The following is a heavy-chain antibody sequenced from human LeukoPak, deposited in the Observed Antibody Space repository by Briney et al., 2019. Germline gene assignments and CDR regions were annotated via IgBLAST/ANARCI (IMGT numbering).Heavy chain of an antibody. Sequence: SVKVSCKASGGTFSSYAISWVRQAPGQGREWMGGIIPIFGTANYAQKFQGRVTITTDESTSTAYMELSSLRSEDTAVYYCALTTAAIFYYWGQGTLVTVSS. CDR3: ALTTAAIFYY. CDR2: IIPIFGTA. CDR1: GGTFSSYA. V-gene: IGHV1-69*05. D-gene: IGHD2-2*02. J-gene: IGHJ4*02.